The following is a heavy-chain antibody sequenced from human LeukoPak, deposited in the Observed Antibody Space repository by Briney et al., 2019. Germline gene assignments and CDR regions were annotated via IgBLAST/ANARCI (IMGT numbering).Heavy chain of an antibody. D-gene: IGHD3-9*01. Sequence: SETLSLTCAVYGGSFSGYYWSWIRQPPGKGLEWIGEINHSGGTNYNPSLKSRVTISVDTSKNQFSLKLSSVTAADTAVYYCARLGQISDYDILTGYFSGVLHYYYMDVWGKGTTVTISS. CDR3: ARLGQISDYDILTGYFSGVLHYYYMDV. V-gene: IGHV4-34*01. J-gene: IGHJ6*03. CDR1: GGSFSGYY. CDR2: INHSGGT.